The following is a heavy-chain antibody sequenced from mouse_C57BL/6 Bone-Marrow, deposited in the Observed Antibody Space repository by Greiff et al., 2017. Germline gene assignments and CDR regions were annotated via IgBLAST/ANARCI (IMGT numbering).Heavy chain of an antibody. J-gene: IGHJ2*01. Sequence: QVHVKQSGAELVKPGASVKMSCKASGYTFTSYWITWVKQRPGQGLEWIGDIYPGSGSTNYNEKFKSKATLTVDTSSSTAYMQLSSLTSEDSAVYYCARWVNYYGSIYFDYWGQGTTLTVSS. D-gene: IGHD1-1*01. CDR1: GYTFTSYW. V-gene: IGHV1-55*01. CDR2: IYPGSGST. CDR3: ARWVNYYGSIYFDY.